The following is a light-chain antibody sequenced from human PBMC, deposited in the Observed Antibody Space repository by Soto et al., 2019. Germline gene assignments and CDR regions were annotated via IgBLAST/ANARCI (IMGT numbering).Light chain of an antibody. V-gene: IGKV3-11*01. J-gene: IGKJ4*01. CDR3: HQRSDWPST. Sequence: EIVLTQSPATLSLSPGERATLSCRASQSVSRYLAWYQQKPGQAPRLLIYDASNRATGIPARFSGSGSGTGFTLSISSLEPEDFAVYYCHQRSDWPSTFGGGTKVQI. CDR2: DAS. CDR1: QSVSRY.